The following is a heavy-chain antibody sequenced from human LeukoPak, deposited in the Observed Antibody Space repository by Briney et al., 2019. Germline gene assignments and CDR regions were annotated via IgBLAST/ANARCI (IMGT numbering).Heavy chain of an antibody. D-gene: IGHD3-22*01. Sequence: GGSLRLSCAASGFTFSDYHMSWIRQAPGKGLEWVSYISSSSSYTKYADSVKGRVTISRDNAKNSLSLQMNSLRADDTAVYYCARQHTRGAVVALVDSWGQGTLVTVSS. V-gene: IGHV3-11*06. CDR1: GFTFSDYH. CDR3: ARQHTRGAVVALVDS. J-gene: IGHJ4*02. CDR2: ISSSSSYT.